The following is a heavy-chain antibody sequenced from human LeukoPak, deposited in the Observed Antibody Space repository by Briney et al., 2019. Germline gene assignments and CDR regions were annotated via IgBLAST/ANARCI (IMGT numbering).Heavy chain of an antibody. CDR2: INPSGGST. CDR3: ARDVPYDSSGYYYYYYYYGMDV. V-gene: IGHV1-46*01. J-gene: IGHJ6*02. D-gene: IGHD3-22*01. Sequence: GASVKVSCKASGYTFTSYYMHWVRQAPGQGLEWMGIINPSGGSTSYAQKFQGRVTMTRDTFTSTVYMELSSLRSEDTAVYYCARDVPYDSSGYYYYYYYYGMDVWGQGTTVTVSS. CDR1: GYTFTSYY.